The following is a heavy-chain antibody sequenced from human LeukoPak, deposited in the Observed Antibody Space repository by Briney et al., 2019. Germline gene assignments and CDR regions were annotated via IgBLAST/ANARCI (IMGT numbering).Heavy chain of an antibody. Sequence: PGGSLRLSCAASGFNFNYYGMDWVRQAPGKGLEWVAGIRYDGSNKYYADSVKGRFTISRDNSKNTLYLQMNSLRAEDTAVYYCARPMDPLHDAFDIWGQGTMVTVSS. V-gene: IGHV3-33*01. CDR3: ARPMDPLHDAFDI. CDR2: IRYDGSNK. J-gene: IGHJ3*02. CDR1: GFNFNYYG. D-gene: IGHD2-2*03.